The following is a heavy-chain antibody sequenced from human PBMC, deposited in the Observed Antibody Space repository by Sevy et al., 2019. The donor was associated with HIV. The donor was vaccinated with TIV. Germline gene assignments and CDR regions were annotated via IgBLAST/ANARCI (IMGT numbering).Heavy chain of an antibody. D-gene: IGHD3-10*01. CDR2: IYDGGTT. Sequence: SETLSLTCAVSGAAVSGYFWSWVRQPPGKGLEWLGYIYDGGTTNYNPSLDSRLTISVDTSKNQFSLKLSSVTAADTAVYYCARGLLLWLGHFDYWGQGNLVTVSS. CDR3: ARGLLLWLGHFDY. CDR1: GAAVSGYF. V-gene: IGHV4-59*02. J-gene: IGHJ4*02.